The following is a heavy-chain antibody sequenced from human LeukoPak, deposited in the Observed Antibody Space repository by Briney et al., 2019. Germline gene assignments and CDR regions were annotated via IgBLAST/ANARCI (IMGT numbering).Heavy chain of an antibody. D-gene: IGHD2-2*01. CDR1: GFTFDDYA. Sequence: GRPLRLSCAASGFTFDDYAMPWVRQAPGKGLEWVSGISWNSGSIGYADSVKGRFTISRDNAKNSLYLQMNSLRAEDTALYYCAKGYCSSTSCPQTGFDPWGQGTLVTVSS. CDR3: AKGYCSSTSCPQTGFDP. J-gene: IGHJ5*02. CDR2: ISWNSGSI. V-gene: IGHV3-9*01.